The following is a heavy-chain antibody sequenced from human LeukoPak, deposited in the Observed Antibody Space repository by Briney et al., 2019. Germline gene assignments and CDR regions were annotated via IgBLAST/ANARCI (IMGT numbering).Heavy chain of an antibody. CDR3: ARGTTNYETDY. D-gene: IGHD1-7*01. J-gene: IGHJ4*02. CDR2: INPNSGGT. Sequence: GSSVKVSCKASGGTFSSYAISWVRQAPGQGLEWMGWINPNSGGTNYAQKFQGRVTMTRDTSISTAYMELSRLRSDDTAVYYCARGTTNYETDYWGQGILVTVSS. V-gene: IGHV1-2*02. CDR1: GGTFSSYA.